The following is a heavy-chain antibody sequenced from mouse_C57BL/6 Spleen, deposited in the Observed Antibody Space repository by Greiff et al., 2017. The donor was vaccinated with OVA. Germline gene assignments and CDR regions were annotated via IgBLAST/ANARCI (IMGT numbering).Heavy chain of an antibody. D-gene: IGHD1-1*02. V-gene: IGHV1-26*01. CDR2: INPNNGGT. J-gene: IGHJ2*01. CDR1: GYTFTDYY. CDR3: ARWWGLDY. Sequence: VQLQQSGPELVKPGASVKISCKASGYTFTDYYMNWVKQSPGQSLEWIGDINPNNGGTSYNQKFKGKATLTVDKSSSTAYMELRSLTSEDSAVYYCARWWGLDYWGQGTTLTVSS.